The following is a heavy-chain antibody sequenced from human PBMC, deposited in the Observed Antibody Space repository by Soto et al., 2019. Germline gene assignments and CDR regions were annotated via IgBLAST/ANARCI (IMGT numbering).Heavy chain of an antibody. CDR1: GGSISSGDYY. J-gene: IGHJ5*02. CDR3: VRATIVLEPASIVSHWFLP. CDR2: IYYRGST. V-gene: IGHV4-30-4*01. Sequence: SETLFLTCTVSGGSISSGDYYWSWIRWPPGKGREWIGYIYYRGSTYYNPSLKRRVTISVDTSHNQIPLKLSSLTAADTAGYYCVRATIVLEPASIVSHWFLPWGQGTLVPSPQ. D-gene: IGHD2-2*02.